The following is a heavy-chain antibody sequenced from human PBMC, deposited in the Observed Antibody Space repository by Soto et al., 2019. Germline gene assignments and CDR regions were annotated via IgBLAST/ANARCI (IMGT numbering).Heavy chain of an antibody. Sequence: EVQLLESGGGLVQPGGSLRLSCTASVFTFSTYAMSWVRQAPGKGLEWVSTISDSGSTYYADSVKGRFTISRDNSKNTLYLEMNSLRAEDTAVYYCAKDKGGRYCSRTSCLYSFDYWGQGTLVTVSS. V-gene: IGHV3-23*01. CDR1: VFTFSTYA. D-gene: IGHD2-2*01. CDR3: AKDKGGRYCSRTSCLYSFDY. J-gene: IGHJ4*02. CDR2: ISDSGST.